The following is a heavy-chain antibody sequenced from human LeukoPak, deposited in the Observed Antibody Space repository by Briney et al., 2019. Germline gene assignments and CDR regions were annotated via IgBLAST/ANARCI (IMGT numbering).Heavy chain of an antibody. CDR2: INHSGST. V-gene: IGHV4-34*01. D-gene: IGHD3-22*01. Sequence: SETLSLTCAVYGGSFSGYYWSWIRQPPGKGLEWIGEINHSGSTNYNPSLKSRVTISVDTSKNQFSLKLSSVTAADTAVYYCAREAKSGSGYNSGYLDYWGQGTLVTVSS. CDR1: GGSFSGYY. J-gene: IGHJ4*02. CDR3: AREAKSGSGYNSGYLDY.